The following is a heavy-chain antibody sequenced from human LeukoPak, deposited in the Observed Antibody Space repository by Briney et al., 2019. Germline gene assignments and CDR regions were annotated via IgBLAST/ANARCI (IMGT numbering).Heavy chain of an antibody. CDR3: ARLLGTVTTYDY. V-gene: IGHV3-7*01. Sequence: GGSLTLSCAASGFTFSSHWMSWVRQAPGKGLDGVASIRPDGSEEYYMDSVRGRFTISRDNAKNSLYLQMNSLRAEDTAVYYCARLLGTVTTYDYWGQGTLVTVSS. CDR1: GFTFSSHW. J-gene: IGHJ4*02. CDR2: IRPDGSEE. D-gene: IGHD1-7*01.